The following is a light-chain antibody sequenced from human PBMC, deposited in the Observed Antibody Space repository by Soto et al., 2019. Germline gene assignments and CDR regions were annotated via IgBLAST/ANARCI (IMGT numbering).Light chain of an antibody. J-gene: IGKJ3*01. Sequence: DIVMTQSPDSLAVSLGERATINCKSSQSVLYSSNNKNYLAWYQQKPGQPPKLLIYWASTRESGVPDRFSGSGSGTDFTLTISSLQAEDVAVYYCQHLGAFGPGTKVDIK. V-gene: IGKV4-1*01. CDR2: WAS. CDR1: QSVLYSSNNKNY. CDR3: QHLGA.